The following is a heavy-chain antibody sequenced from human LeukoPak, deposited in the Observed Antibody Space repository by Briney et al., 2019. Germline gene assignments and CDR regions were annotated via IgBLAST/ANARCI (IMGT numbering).Heavy chain of an antibody. CDR1: GFTFSSCW. CDR2: INQDGSEK. Sequence: GGSLRLSCAASGFTFSSCWMTWVRQAPGKGLEWVANINQDGSEKYFVDSVKGRFTISRDNAKNSLYLQMDSLRAEDTAVYYCARDLYRIVVVPHYFDSWGQGTLVTVSS. CDR3: ARDLYRIVVVPHYFDS. V-gene: IGHV3-7*01. J-gene: IGHJ4*02. D-gene: IGHD3-22*01.